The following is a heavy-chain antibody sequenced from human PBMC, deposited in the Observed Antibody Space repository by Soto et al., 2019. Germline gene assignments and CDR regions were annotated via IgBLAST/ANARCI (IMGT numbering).Heavy chain of an antibody. CDR3: ARARGYYDSSGYYPIDAFDI. D-gene: IGHD3-22*01. CDR1: GDSVSSNSAA. V-gene: IGHV6-1*01. CDR2: TYYRSKWYN. J-gene: IGHJ3*02. Sequence: PSQTLSLTCAISGDSVSSNSAAWNWIRQSPSRGLEWLGRTYYRSKWYNDYAVSVKSRITINPDTSKNQFSLQLNSVTPEDTAVYYCARARGYYDSSGYYPIDAFDIWGQGTMVTVSS.